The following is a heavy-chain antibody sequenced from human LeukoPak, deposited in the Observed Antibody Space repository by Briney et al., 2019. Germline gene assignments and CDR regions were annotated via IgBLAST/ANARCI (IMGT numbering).Heavy chain of an antibody. J-gene: IGHJ4*02. Sequence: GGSLRLSCEGSGFTFSSYIMIWVRQAPGKGLEWVSSIRGDSTETRHADSLMGRFTISRDNAKKSLYLQMNSLRAEDTAVYYCARGHFGVVLDYWGQGTLVTVSS. CDR2: IRGDSTET. D-gene: IGHD3-3*01. V-gene: IGHV3-21*01. CDR1: GFTFSSYI. CDR3: ARGHFGVVLDY.